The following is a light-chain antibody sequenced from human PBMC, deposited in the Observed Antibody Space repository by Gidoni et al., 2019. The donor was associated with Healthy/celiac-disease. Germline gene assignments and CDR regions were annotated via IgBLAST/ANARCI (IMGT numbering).Light chain of an antibody. Sequence: QSALTQPPSASGSPGQSVTLSCTGTSSDVGGYNYVSWYQQHPGKAPILMIYEVSKRPSGVPDRFSGSKSGSTASLTVSGLQAEDEADYYCSSYAGSNNVVFGGGTKLTVL. J-gene: IGLJ2*01. CDR3: SSYAGSNNVV. CDR2: EVS. V-gene: IGLV2-8*01. CDR1: SSDVGGYNY.